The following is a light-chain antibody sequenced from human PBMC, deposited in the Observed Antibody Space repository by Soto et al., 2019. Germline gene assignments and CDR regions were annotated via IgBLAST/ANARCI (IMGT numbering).Light chain of an antibody. CDR2: IND. CDR1: SSNIGDNP. Sequence: QSVLTQPPSASGTPGQRITISCSGSSSNIGDNPVNWYQQLPGAAPKLLIYINDQRPSGVPDRFSGSKSGTSASLAISGLQPEDGADYYCAAWDDSLNALFGTGTKVTAL. CDR3: AAWDDSLNAL. J-gene: IGLJ1*01. V-gene: IGLV1-44*01.